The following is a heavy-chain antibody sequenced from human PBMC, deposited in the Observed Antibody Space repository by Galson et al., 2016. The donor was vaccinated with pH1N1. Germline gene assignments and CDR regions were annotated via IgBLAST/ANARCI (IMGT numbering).Heavy chain of an antibody. V-gene: IGHV3-72*01. CDR1: GFTLGDFY. CDR3: ARVRLIMPGDPTGYFDF. CDR2: ITKRPEGCTT. Sequence: SLRLSCAASGFTLGDFYMDWVRQAPGKGLEWVGRITKRPEGCTTQDAASVKGRFIISREDSKDLLYLQMNSLKTEDTALYYCARVRLIMPGDPTGYFDFWGQGALVTVSS. J-gene: IGHJ4*02. D-gene: IGHD7-27*01.